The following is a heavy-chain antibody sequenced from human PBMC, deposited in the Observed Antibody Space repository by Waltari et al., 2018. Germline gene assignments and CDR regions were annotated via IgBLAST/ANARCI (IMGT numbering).Heavy chain of an antibody. V-gene: IGHV1-2*02. J-gene: IGHJ5*02. D-gene: IGHD2-8*01. Sequence: QVQLEQSGADLRKPGASVKVSCHTSGYTFTDFYIHWVRQAPGQGLEWMGWIHHNTGDTNDAEKFQGRRTMTRDTSVRAAYMELRRLRLDDTAVYYCVREVNNGFDPWGQGTLVTVSS. CDR1: GYTFTDFY. CDR3: VREVNNGFDP. CDR2: IHHNTGDT.